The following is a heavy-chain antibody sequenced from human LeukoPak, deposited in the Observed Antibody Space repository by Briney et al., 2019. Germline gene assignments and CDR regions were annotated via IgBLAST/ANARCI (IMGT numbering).Heavy chain of an antibody. D-gene: IGHD6-13*01. Sequence: SETLSLTCTVSGGSISSSSYYWGWIRQPPGKGLEWIGSIYYSGSTYYNPSLKSRVTISVDTSKNQFSLKLSSVTAADTAVYYCARVGSSSWVYWGQGTLVTVSS. V-gene: IGHV4-39*01. CDR2: IYYSGST. J-gene: IGHJ4*02. CDR3: ARVGSSSWVY. CDR1: GGSISSSSYY.